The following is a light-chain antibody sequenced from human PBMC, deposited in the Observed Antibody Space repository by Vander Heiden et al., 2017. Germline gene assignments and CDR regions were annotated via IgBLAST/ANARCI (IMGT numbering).Light chain of an antibody. CDR2: DAS. CDR3: QQYNSYSRT. V-gene: IGKV1-5*01. CDR1: QSISSW. J-gene: IGKJ1*01. Sequence: DIQMTQSPSTLSASVGDRVTITCRASQSISSWLAWYQQKPGKAPKLLIYDASRLERGAASRCSGSGSGTEFTLTISSLQPDDFATYYCQQYNSYSRTFGQGTKVEIK.